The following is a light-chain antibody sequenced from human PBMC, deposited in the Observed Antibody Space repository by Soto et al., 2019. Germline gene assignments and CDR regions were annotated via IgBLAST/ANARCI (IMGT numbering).Light chain of an antibody. CDR2: LAS. CDR1: QSLMHSNGYNY. CDR3: MQALQAPVIT. Sequence: EIAMTQSPVSLPVTPGEPASISCRSNQSLMHSNGYNYLDWYLQRPGQAPQLLIFLASTLAPGVPGRFSGSGSVTEFTLRISRVEPEDVGVYYCMQALQAPVITFGQGTRLDVK. V-gene: IGKV2-28*01. J-gene: IGKJ5*01.